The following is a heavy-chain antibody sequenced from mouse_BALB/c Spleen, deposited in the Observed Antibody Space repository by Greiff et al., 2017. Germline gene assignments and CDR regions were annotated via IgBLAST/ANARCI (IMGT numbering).Heavy chain of an antibody. V-gene: IGHV1S137*01. CDR2: ISTYYGDA. J-gene: IGHJ2*01. CDR1: GYTFTDYA. Sequence: QVQLKESGAELVRPGVSVKISCKGSGYTFTDYAMHWVKQSHAKSLEWIGVISTYYGDASYNQKFKGKATMTVDKSSSTAYMELARLTSEDSAIYYCARGGRSRGYFDYWGQGTTLTVSS. D-gene: IGHD1-1*01. CDR3: ARGGRSRGYFDY.